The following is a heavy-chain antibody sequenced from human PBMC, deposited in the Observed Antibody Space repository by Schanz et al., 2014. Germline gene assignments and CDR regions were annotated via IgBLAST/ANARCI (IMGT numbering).Heavy chain of an antibody. J-gene: IGHJ4*02. V-gene: IGHV3-33*06. CDR3: AKSMYSTSWAFDF. Sequence: QVQLVESGGGVVQPGGSLRLSCAASGFTFSSYGIHWVRQAPDKGLEWVAVIWYDGNNKFYADSVKGRFTISRDNSKNTLYVQMNSLRAEDTAVYYCAKSMYSTSWAFDFWGQGAQVTVSS. CDR1: GFTFSSYG. CDR2: IWYDGNNK. D-gene: IGHD2-2*01.